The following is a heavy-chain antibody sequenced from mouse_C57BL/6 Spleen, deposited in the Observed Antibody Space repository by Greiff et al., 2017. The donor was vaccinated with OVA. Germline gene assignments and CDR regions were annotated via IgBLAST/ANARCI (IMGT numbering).Heavy chain of an antibody. CDR1: GFSLTSYG. V-gene: IGHV2-2*01. D-gene: IGHD2-13*01. CDR2: IWSGGST. Sequence: QVQLQQSGPGLVQPSQSLSITCTVSGFSLTSYGVHWVRQSPGKGLEWLGVIWSGGSTDYNAAFISRLSISKDNSKSQVFFKMNSLQADDTAIYYCARLYYGDYFDYWGQGTTLTVSS. J-gene: IGHJ2*01. CDR3: ARLYYGDYFDY.